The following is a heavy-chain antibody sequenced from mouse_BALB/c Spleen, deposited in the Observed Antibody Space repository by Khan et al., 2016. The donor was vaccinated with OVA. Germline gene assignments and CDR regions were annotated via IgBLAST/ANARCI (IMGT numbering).Heavy chain of an antibody. D-gene: IGHD2-2*01. CDR1: GSSSSSYG. Sequence: VQLQESGPGLVAPSQSLSITCTVSGSSSSSYGVSWARQTPGKGLEWLGVIWSDGNTNYHSSLKSRLTITKDNSKSQALLKLNSLQTDDTATYYCAIIFYGYDWFAYWGQGTLVTVSA. CDR2: IWSDGNT. CDR3: AIIFYGYDWFAY. V-gene: IGHV2-3*01. J-gene: IGHJ3*01.